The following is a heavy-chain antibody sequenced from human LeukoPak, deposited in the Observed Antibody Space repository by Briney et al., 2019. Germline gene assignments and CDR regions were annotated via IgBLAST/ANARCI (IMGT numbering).Heavy chain of an antibody. CDR1: GGSISSGSYY. CDR2: IYTSGST. CDR3: AGGAAPPDYYDSSGSYFQH. J-gene: IGHJ1*01. D-gene: IGHD3-22*01. V-gene: IGHV4-61*02. Sequence: PSETLSLTCTVSGGSISSGSYYWSWIRQPAGKGLEWIGRIYTSGSTNYNPSLKSRVTISVDTSKDQFPLKLSSVTAADTAVYYCAGGAAPPDYYDSSGSYFQHWGQGTLVTVSS.